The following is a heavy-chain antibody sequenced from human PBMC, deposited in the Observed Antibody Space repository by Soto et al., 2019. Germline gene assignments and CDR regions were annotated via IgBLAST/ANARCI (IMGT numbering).Heavy chain of an antibody. CDR2: INPNSGGT. Sequence: QVQLVQSGAEVKKPGASVKVSCKASGYTFTGYYMHWVRQAPGQGLEWMGWINPNSGGTNYAQKFQGWVTMTRDTSISTAYMELSRLRSDDTAVYYCARKGGGSGSDTEETYYYYGMDVWGQGTTVTVSS. CDR3: ARKGGGSGSDTEETYYYYGMDV. V-gene: IGHV1-2*04. CDR1: GYTFTGYY. J-gene: IGHJ6*02. D-gene: IGHD3-10*01.